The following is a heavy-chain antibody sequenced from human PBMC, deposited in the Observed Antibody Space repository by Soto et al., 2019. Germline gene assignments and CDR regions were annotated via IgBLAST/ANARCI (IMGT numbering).Heavy chain of an antibody. CDR2: IYPGDSDT. CDR1: GYTFTNYW. J-gene: IGHJ6*02. V-gene: IGHV5-51*01. CDR3: AASIFYYGMDV. Sequence: PGESLKISCKGSGYTFTNYWIGWVRQMPGKGLEWMGIIYPGDSDTKYNPSFQGQVTISTDKSITTTYLQWSSLKASDTAIYYCAASIFYYGMDVWGQGTTVTVSS.